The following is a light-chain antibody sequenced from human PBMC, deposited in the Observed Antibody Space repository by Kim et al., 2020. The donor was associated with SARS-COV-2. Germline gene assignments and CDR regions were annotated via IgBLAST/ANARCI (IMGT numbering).Light chain of an antibody. Sequence: VSPGQTATITCSGDKLGDKYASWYQQQPGQSPVLFIYRDNKRPSGIPERFSGSNSGNTATLTISGTQAMDEADYYCQAWDSSSWVFGGGTKLTVL. CDR2: RDN. J-gene: IGLJ3*02. V-gene: IGLV3-1*01. CDR1: KLGDKY. CDR3: QAWDSSSWV.